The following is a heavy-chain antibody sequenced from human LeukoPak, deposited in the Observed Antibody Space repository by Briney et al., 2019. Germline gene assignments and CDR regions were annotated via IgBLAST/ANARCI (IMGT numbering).Heavy chain of an antibody. D-gene: IGHD3-22*01. V-gene: IGHV3-30-3*01. Sequence: GRSLRLSCAASGFTFSSYAMHWVRQAPGKGLEWVAVISYDGSNKYYADSVKGRLTISRDNSKNTLYLQMNSLRAEDTAVYYCARDPRYYYDSSGYDFYFDYWGQGTLVTVSS. CDR1: GFTFSSYA. CDR3: ARDPRYYYDSSGYDFYFDY. J-gene: IGHJ4*02. CDR2: ISYDGSNK.